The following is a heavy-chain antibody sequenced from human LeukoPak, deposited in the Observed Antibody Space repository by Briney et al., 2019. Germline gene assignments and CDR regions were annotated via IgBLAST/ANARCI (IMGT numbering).Heavy chain of an antibody. CDR3: ARGVCSGGSCYFDY. CDR1: GYTFTSYG. Sequence: GASVKVSCKASGYTFTSYGISWVRQAPGQGLEWMGGIIPIFGTANYAQKFQVRVTITADESTSTAYMELSSLRSEDTAVYYCARGVCSGGSCYFDYWGQGTLVTVSS. CDR2: IIPIFGTA. J-gene: IGHJ4*02. V-gene: IGHV1-69*13. D-gene: IGHD2-15*01.